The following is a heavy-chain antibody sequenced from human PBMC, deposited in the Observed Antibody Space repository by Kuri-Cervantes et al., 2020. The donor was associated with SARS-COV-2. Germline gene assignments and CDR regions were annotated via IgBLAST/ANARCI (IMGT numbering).Heavy chain of an antibody. V-gene: IGHV4-59*08. CDR1: GGSISSYY. J-gene: IGHJ4*02. CDR3: ARQLWTHFDY. CDR2: IYYSGST. D-gene: IGHD5-18*01. Sequence: SETLSLTCTVSGGSISSYYWSWIRQPPGKGLEWIGYIYYSGSTNYNPSLKSRVTISVDTSKNQFSLKLSSVTAADTAVYYCARQLWTHFDYWGRGTLVTVSS.